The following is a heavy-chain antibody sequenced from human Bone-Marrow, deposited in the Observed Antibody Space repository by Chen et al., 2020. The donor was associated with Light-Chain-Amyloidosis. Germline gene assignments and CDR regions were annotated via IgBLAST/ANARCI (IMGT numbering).Heavy chain of an antibody. CDR1: GLSYSDKY. J-gene: IGHJ4*02. Sequence: QVQLVESGGGLVKPGGSLRRSCAASGLSYSDKYMTWIRQTAGKGLEWVAYIDSRSTYRNYADSAKGRFTISRDNAKNSLYLQMNSLRVEDTGVYYCARGWDSGWSYFDNWGQGTLVTVSS. CDR3: ARGWDSGWSYFDN. V-gene: IGHV3-11*06. D-gene: IGHD6-19*01. CDR2: IDSRSTYR.